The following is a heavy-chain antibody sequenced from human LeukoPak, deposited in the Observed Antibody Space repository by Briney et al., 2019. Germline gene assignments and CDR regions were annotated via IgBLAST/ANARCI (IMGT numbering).Heavy chain of an antibody. J-gene: IGHJ4*02. V-gene: IGHV3-7*01. CDR3: AREASGYDY. Sequence: PGGALRLSCAASGFIVSNHWMAWVRQAPGKGVEWVANIDHDAIVRNYVDSVEGRLTISRDDAKNSLYLQMDSLRVEDSAVYYCAREASGYDYWGRGTLVTVS. CDR2: IDHDAIVR. CDR1: GFIVSNHW. D-gene: IGHD2-15*01.